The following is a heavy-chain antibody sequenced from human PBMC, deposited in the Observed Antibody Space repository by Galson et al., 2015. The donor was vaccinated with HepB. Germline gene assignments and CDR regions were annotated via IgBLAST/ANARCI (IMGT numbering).Heavy chain of an antibody. J-gene: IGHJ4*02. V-gene: IGHV3-15*01. CDR3: TTALLSAYYYDRSGYYDYFDH. D-gene: IGHD3-22*01. CDR1: GFIFSNVW. CDR2: IRSKTDGGRT. Sequence: SLRLSCAASGFIFSNVWMTWVRQAPGKGLEWVGRIRSKTDGGRTDHAAPVKGRFTISRDDSKNTLYLQMNSLKTEDTAVYYCTTALLSAYYYDRSGYYDYFDHWGQGTLVTVSS.